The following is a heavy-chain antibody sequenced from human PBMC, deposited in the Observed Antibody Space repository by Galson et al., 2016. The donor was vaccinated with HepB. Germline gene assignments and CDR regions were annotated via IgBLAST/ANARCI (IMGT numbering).Heavy chain of an antibody. D-gene: IGHD6-13*01. CDR1: GYSTSSGYY. CDR3: ARGIAAAGTGLDY. CDR2: IYHSGST. J-gene: IGHJ4*02. Sequence: SETLSLTCAVSGYSTSSGYYWGWIRQPPGKGLEWIGSIYHSGSTYYNPSLKSRVTISVATSKNQFSLKLSSVTAADAAVYYCARGIAAAGTGLDYWGQGTLVTVSS. V-gene: IGHV4-38-2*01.